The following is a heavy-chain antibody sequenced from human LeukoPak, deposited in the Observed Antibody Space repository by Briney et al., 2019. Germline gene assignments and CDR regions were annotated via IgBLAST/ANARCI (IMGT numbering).Heavy chain of an antibody. V-gene: IGHV3-7*01. Sequence: GGSLRLSCAASGFTFSSYWMSWVRQAPGKGLEWVANIKQDGSEKYYVDSVKGRFTISRDNAKNSLYLQMNSLRAEDTAVYYCAGTYSSGWYQLDYWGQGTLVTVSS. D-gene: IGHD6-19*01. CDR3: AGTYSSGWYQLDY. CDR1: GFTFSSYW. CDR2: IKQDGSEK. J-gene: IGHJ4*02.